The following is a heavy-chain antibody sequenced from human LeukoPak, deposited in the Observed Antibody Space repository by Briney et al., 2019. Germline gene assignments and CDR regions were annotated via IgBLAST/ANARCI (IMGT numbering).Heavy chain of an antibody. CDR2: INPNSGGS. CDR3: AREAVYPDAFDI. CDR1: GYTITGYY. J-gene: IGHJ3*02. D-gene: IGHD1-14*01. Sequence: EASVKVSCKASGYTITGYYMHWVRQAPGQGLEWMGRINPNSGGSDSAQKFQGRITMTRDTSISTAYMELSRLRSDDTAVYYCAREAVYPDAFDIWGQGTMVTVSS. V-gene: IGHV1-2*06.